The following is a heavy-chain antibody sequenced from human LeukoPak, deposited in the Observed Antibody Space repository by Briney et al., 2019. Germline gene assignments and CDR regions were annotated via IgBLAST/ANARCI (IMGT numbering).Heavy chain of an antibody. V-gene: IGHV3-74*01. J-gene: IGHJ4*02. Sequence: GGSLRLSCAAPGFSFSNSWMHWVRQAPGKGLVWVSRLTGDGSTTYYADSVKGRFTISRDNSKNTLSLQMNSLRAEDTAVYYCATSLASARAAGYYFDYWGQGTLVTVSS. D-gene: IGHD6-6*01. CDR1: GFSFSNSW. CDR2: LTGDGSTT. CDR3: ATSLASARAAGYYFDY.